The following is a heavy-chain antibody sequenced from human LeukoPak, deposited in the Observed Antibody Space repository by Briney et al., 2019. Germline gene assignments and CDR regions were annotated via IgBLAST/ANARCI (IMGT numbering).Heavy chain of an antibody. J-gene: IGHJ4*02. CDR1: GFTFSSYA. Sequence: GWSLRLSCAASGFTFSSYAMHWVRQAPGKGLEWVAVISYDGSNKYYADSVKGRFTISRDNSKNTLYLQMNSLRAEDTAVYYCARDNREDILTGYPPAVGGLWGQGTLVTVSS. CDR3: ARDNREDILTGYPPAVGGL. D-gene: IGHD3-9*01. CDR2: ISYDGSNK. V-gene: IGHV3-30-3*01.